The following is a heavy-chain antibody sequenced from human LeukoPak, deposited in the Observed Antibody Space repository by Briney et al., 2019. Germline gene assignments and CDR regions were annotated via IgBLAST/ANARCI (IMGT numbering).Heavy chain of an antibody. D-gene: IGHD6-19*01. Sequence: GESLKISCKGSGYSFTSYWIGWVRQMPGKDLEWMGIIYPGDSDTRYNPSFQGQVSISADKSISTAYLQWSSLKASDTAMYYCARRSTGWYQDYWGQGTLVTVSS. CDR1: GYSFTSYW. CDR3: ARRSTGWYQDY. CDR2: IYPGDSDT. J-gene: IGHJ4*02. V-gene: IGHV5-51*01.